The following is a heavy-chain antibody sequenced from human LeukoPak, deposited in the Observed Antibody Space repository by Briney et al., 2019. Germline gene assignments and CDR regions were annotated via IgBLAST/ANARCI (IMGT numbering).Heavy chain of an antibody. CDR2: IYYSGST. V-gene: IGHV4-59*01. J-gene: IGHJ3*02. Sequence: SETLSLTCTVSGGSISSYYWSWIRQPPGKGLEWIGYIYYSGSTNYNPSLKSRVTISVDTSKNQFSLKLSSVTAADTAVYYCARIKVEMAPRGAFDIWGQGTMVTVSS. D-gene: IGHD5-24*01. CDR1: GGSISSYY. CDR3: ARIKVEMAPRGAFDI.